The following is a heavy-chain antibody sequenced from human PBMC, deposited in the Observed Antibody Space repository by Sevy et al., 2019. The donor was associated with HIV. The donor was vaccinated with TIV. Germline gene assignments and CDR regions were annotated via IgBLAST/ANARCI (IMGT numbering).Heavy chain of an antibody. V-gene: IGHV3-23*01. CDR2: ISGSGGCT. J-gene: IGHJ4*02. CDR1: GFTFSSYA. D-gene: IGHD3-22*01. Sequence: GGSLRLSCAASGFTFSSYAMSWVRQAPGKGLEWVSSISGSGGCTYYADSVKGRFTISRDNSKNTLYLQMNSLRAEDTAVYYCAKRTNYYDSSGYSYYFDYWGQGTLVTVSS. CDR3: AKRTNYYDSSGYSYYFDY.